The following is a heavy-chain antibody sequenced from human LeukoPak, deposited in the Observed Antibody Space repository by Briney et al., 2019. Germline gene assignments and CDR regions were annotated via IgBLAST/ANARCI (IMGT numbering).Heavy chain of an antibody. J-gene: IGHJ4*02. D-gene: IGHD1-26*01. CDR3: AKDRLGAILYFDY. CDR2: IRSDGSNK. Sequence: PGGSLRLSCAASGFTFNIYGMHWVRQAPGKGLEWVAFIRSDGSNKDYVESVKGRFTISRDNSKNTLYMQMNSLRAGDTAVYYCAKDRLGAILYFDYWGQGTLVTVSS. CDR1: GFTFNIYG. V-gene: IGHV3-30*02.